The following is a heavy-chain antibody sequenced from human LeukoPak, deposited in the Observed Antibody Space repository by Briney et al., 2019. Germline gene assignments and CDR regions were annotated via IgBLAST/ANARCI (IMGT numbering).Heavy chain of an antibody. V-gene: IGHV4-34*01. CDR1: GGSFSGYY. Sequence: SETLSLTCAAYGGSFSGYYWSWIRQPPGKGLEWIGEINHSGSTNYNPSLKSRVTISVDTSKNQFSLKLSSVTAADTAVYYCARDNVIVGATHFDYWGQGTLVTVSS. J-gene: IGHJ4*02. CDR2: INHSGST. D-gene: IGHD1-26*01. CDR3: ARDNVIVGATHFDY.